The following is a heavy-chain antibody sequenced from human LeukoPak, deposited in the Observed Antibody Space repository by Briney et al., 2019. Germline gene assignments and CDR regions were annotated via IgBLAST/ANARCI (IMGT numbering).Heavy chain of an antibody. D-gene: IGHD2/OR15-2a*01. CDR2: IAPYNDNA. J-gene: IGHJ4*02. CDR1: GYNFATYG. Sequence: ASVKVSCKASGYNFATYGISWVRQAPGQGLEWMGRIAPYNDNANSAQKFQGRLSMTADTSTSTASMELRSLRSDDTAVYYCTRDPRHKYGNFDNWGQGTLVTVSS. CDR3: TRDPRHKYGNFDN. V-gene: IGHV1-18*01.